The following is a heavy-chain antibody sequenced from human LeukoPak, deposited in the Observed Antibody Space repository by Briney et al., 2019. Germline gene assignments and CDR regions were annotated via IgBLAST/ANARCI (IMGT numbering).Heavy chain of an antibody. CDR2: ISYDGSNK. CDR1: GFTFSSYA. Sequence: PGGSLRLSCAASGFTFSSYAIHWVRQAPGKGLEWVAVISYDGSNKYYADSVKGRFTISRDNSKNTLYLQMNSLRAEDTAVYYCARDAYYDFWSGYPRYYMDVWGKGTTVTVSS. V-gene: IGHV3-30*01. J-gene: IGHJ6*03. CDR3: ARDAYYDFWSGYPRYYMDV. D-gene: IGHD3-3*01.